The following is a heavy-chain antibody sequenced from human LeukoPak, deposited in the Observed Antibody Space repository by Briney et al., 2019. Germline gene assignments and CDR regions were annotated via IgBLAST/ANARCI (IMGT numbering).Heavy chain of an antibody. V-gene: IGHV3-48*03. CDR3: AELGITMIGGV. CDR1: GFTFSSYE. CDR2: ISSSGSTI. J-gene: IGHJ6*04. Sequence: GGSLRLSCAASGFTFSSYEMNWVRQAPGTGLKWVSYISSSGSTIYYADSVKGRFTISRGNAKNSLYLQMNSLRAEDTAVYYCAELGITMIGGVWGKGTTVTISS. D-gene: IGHD3-10*02.